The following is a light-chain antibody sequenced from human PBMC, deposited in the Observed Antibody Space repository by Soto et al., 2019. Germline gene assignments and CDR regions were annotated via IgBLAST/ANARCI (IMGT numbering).Light chain of an antibody. J-gene: IGKJ1*01. V-gene: IGKV3-15*01. CDR1: QSISSN. Sequence: EIVMTQSPATLSVSPGEGATLSCRASQSISSNLAWYQQKPGQAPRLLIYGASTRATGIPARFSGSGSGTEFTLTISSLQSEDSAVYYCQQYNNWPPWTFGQGTKVDIK. CDR2: GAS. CDR3: QQYNNWPPWT.